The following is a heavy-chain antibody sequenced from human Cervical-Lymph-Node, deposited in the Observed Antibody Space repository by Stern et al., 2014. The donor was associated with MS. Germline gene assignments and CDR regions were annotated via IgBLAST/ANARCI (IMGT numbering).Heavy chain of an antibody. CDR1: GFTFNSYA. CDR3: AKDHRIAAPGSTPFDS. D-gene: IGHD6-13*01. J-gene: IGHJ4*02. Sequence: EDQLVESGGGVAQPGGSLRLSCVVSGFTFNSYAMNWVRQAPGKGLIWVSSISGSVPSTDYSDSVKGGFAISRDNSKKTLYLQMNGLRAEDTAVYYCAKDHRIAAPGSTPFDSWGPGTLVTVSS. V-gene: IGHV3-23*04. CDR2: ISGSVPST.